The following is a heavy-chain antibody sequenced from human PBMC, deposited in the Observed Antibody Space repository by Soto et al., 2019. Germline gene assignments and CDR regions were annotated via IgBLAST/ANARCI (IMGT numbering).Heavy chain of an antibody. D-gene: IGHD2-15*01. Sequence: PGGSLRLSCAASGFTFDDYAMHWVRQAPGKGLEWVSGISWNSGSIGYADSVKGRFTISRDNAKNSLYLQMNSLRAEDTALYYCAKDPAPHCSGGSCPLQSWGQGTLVTVSS. J-gene: IGHJ5*02. CDR1: GFTFDDYA. CDR3: AKDPAPHCSGGSCPLQS. CDR2: ISWNSGSI. V-gene: IGHV3-9*01.